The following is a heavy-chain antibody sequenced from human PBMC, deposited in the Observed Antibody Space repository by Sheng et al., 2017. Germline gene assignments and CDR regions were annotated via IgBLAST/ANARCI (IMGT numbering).Heavy chain of an antibody. Sequence: QVQLVESGGGVVQPGRSLRLSCAASGFTFSSYGMHWVRQAPGKGLEWVAVIWYDGSNKYYADSVKGRFTISRDNSKNTLYLQMNSLRAEDTAVYYCARENFAAGLEFDYWGQGTLV. D-gene: IGHD6-13*01. CDR3: ARENFAAGLEFDY. J-gene: IGHJ4*02. V-gene: IGHV3-33*01. CDR1: GFTFSSYG. CDR2: IWYDGSNK.